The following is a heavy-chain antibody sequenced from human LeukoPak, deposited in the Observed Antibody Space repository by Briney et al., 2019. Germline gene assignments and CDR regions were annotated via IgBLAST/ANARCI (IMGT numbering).Heavy chain of an antibody. D-gene: IGHD2-2*02. CDR3: ARASCSTSCYRPPHDAFDI. V-gene: IGHV4-61*08. Sequence: SETLSLTCTVSGGSISSGDYYWSWIRQPPGKGLEWIGYIYYSGSTNYNLSLKSRVTISVDTSKNQFSLKLSSVTAADTAVYYCARASCSTSCYRPPHDAFDIWGQGTMVTVSS. CDR1: GGSISSGDYY. CDR2: IYYSGST. J-gene: IGHJ3*02.